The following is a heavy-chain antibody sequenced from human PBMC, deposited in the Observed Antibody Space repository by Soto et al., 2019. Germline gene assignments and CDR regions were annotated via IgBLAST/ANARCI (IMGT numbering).Heavy chain of an antibody. V-gene: IGHV3-11*06. CDR2: ISSSSSYT. CDR3: ATTYYDFWSGYGYYFDY. D-gene: IGHD3-3*01. CDR1: GFTFSDYY. J-gene: IGHJ4*02. Sequence: RLSCAASGFTFSDYYMSWIRQAPGKGLEWVSYISSSSSYTNYADSVKGRFTISRDNAKNSLYLQMNSLRAEDTAVYYCATTYYDFWSGYGYYFDYWGQGTMVTVYS.